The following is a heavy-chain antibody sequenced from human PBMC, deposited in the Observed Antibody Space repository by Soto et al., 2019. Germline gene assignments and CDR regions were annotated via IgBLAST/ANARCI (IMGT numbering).Heavy chain of an antibody. V-gene: IGHV4-59*10. CDR1: GGSISSYE. CDR3: ARYEIEGFDD. Sequence: SETLSLSCAVSGGSISSYEWSWVRQPAGKGLEWIGRIYTSGSTNYNPSLKSRRTMSVDTNKNQSSLKLISVTTADTAALYGARYEIEGFDDWGQGTLVTVSS. J-gene: IGHJ4*02. CDR2: IYTSGST.